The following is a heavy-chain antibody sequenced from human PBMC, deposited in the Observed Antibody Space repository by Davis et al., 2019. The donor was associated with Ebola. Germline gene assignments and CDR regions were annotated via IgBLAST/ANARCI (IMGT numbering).Heavy chain of an antibody. CDR2: ISYDGSNK. Sequence: GESLKISCAASGFSFNSFAMHWVRQAPGKGLEWVAVISYDGSNKYYADSVKGRFTISRDNSKNTLYLQMNSLRAEDTAVYYRARELVRTFDYWGQGTLVTVSS. CDR3: ARELVRTFDY. D-gene: IGHD3-10*01. CDR1: GFSFNSFA. J-gene: IGHJ4*02. V-gene: IGHV3-30*04.